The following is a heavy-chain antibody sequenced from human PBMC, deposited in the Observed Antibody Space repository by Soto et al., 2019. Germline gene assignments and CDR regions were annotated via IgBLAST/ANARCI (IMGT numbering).Heavy chain of an antibody. CDR3: AKWEGLGSDYYYYAMDV. J-gene: IGHJ6*02. D-gene: IGHD1-26*01. CDR1: GGSISSGGYY. V-gene: IGHV4-31*03. Sequence: PSETLSLTCTVSGGSISSGGYYWTWIRQHPGKGLEWIAYIYHSGYTFYNPSLKSRVTMSADTSKNQFSLKLRSVTAADTAVYYCAKWEGLGSDYYYYAMDVWGQGTTVTVSS. CDR2: IYHSGYT.